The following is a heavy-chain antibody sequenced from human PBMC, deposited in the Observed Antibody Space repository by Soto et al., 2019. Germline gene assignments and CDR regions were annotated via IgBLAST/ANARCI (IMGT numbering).Heavy chain of an antibody. CDR1: GFTFSSYE. CDR2: ISSSGSTI. V-gene: IGHV3-48*03. J-gene: IGHJ3*02. D-gene: IGHD2-21*02. Sequence: PGGSLRLSCAASGFTFSSYEMNWVRQAPGKGLEWVSYISSSGSTIYYADSVKGRFTISRDNAKNSLYLQMNSLRAEDTAVYYCARLAYCGGDCPAGASDIWGQGTMVTVSS. CDR3: ARLAYCGGDCPAGASDI.